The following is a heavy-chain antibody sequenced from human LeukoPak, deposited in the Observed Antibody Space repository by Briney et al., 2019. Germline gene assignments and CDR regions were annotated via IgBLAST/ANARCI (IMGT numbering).Heavy chain of an antibody. Sequence: PGRTLRLSCAASVFTFSNYLMHCVRQAPGKGLIWVSRINIDESSTSYTDSAKGRFTISRDNPKNTLHLQMNSLRGEDTDVYYCARGGFGELLLSWFDPWGQGTLVTVSS. D-gene: IGHD3-10*01. CDR1: VFTFSNYL. CDR2: INIDESST. J-gene: IGHJ5*02. CDR3: ARGGFGELLLSWFDP. V-gene: IGHV3-74*01.